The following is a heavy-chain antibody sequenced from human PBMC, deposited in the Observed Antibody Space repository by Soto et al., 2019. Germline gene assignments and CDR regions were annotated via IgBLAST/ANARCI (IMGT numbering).Heavy chain of an antibody. CDR2: INHSGST. J-gene: IGHJ4*02. CDR1: GGSFSGYY. CDR3: ARAAPRYCSGGSCYSGRAY. D-gene: IGHD2-15*01. Sequence: SETLSLTCAVYGGSFSGYYWSWIRQPPGKGLEWIGEINHSGSTNYNPSLKSRVTISVDTSKNQFSLKLSSVTAADTAVYYCARAAPRYCSGGSCYSGRAYWGQGPLVTVS. V-gene: IGHV4-34*01.